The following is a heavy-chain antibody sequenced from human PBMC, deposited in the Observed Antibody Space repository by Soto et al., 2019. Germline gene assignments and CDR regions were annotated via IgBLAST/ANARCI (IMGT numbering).Heavy chain of an antibody. V-gene: IGHV3-30*18. D-gene: IGHD2-21*01. CDR1: GFTFSSYG. CDR3: VKDRRTEAYGMEV. J-gene: IGHJ6*02. CDR2: ISHDGTRK. Sequence: QVQLVESGGGVVQPGRSLRLSCAASGFTFSSYGVHWVRQAPSRGLEWVAVISHDGTRKHYGDSVEGRFTISRDNSQNTLYLHIDSLRAEDTAVYYCVKDRRTEAYGMEVWGQGTTVTVSS.